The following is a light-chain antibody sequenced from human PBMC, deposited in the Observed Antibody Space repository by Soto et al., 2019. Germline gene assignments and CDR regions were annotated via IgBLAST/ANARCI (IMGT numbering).Light chain of an antibody. Sequence: QSGLTQPPSASATPGQTITISCTGTRSNIGNNIVTWYQQLPGAAPKVVVYRTKQRPSGVPDRFSGSKSGSTASLIISRLQTEDEADYYCVSFTSSTTYVFGSGTKVTVL. J-gene: IGLJ1*01. CDR3: VSFTSSTTYV. V-gene: IGLV1-44*01. CDR1: RSNIGNNI. CDR2: RTK.